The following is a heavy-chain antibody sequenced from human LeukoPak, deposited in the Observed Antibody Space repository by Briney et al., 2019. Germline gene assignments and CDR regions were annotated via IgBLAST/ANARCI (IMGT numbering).Heavy chain of an antibody. CDR2: ISYDGSNK. J-gene: IGHJ4*02. V-gene: IGHV3-30-3*01. CDR1: GFTFSSYA. CDR3: ARVPDISGSYSGSVDY. D-gene: IGHD1-26*01. Sequence: GRFLRLSCAASGFTFSSYAMHWVRQAPGKGLEWVAVISYDGSNKYYADSVKGRFTISRDNSKNTLYLQMNSLRAEDTAVYYCARVPDISGSYSGSVDYWGQGTLVTVSS.